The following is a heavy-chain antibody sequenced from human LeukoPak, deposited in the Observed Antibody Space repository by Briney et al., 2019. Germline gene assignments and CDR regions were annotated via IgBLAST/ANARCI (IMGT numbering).Heavy chain of an antibody. CDR2: ISGSGVIT. D-gene: IGHD6-13*01. CDR3: AKEGYSSTWNADFDY. V-gene: IGHV3-23*01. Sequence: GGSLRLXCAASRFTFSSYAMRWVRQAPGKGLEWVSAISGSGVITYYADSVKGRFTMSRDNSKNTLYLQMNSLRAEDTAVYYCAKEGYSSTWNADFDYWGQGTLVIVSS. J-gene: IGHJ4*02. CDR1: RFTFSSYA.